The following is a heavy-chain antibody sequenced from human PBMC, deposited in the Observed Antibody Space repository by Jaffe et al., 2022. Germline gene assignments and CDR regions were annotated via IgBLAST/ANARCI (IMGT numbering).Heavy chain of an antibody. CDR1: GFIFSIYG. CDR3: AKDLSSYGLHNVFDI. Sequence: QVQLVESGGGVVQPGGSVRLSCAASGFIFSIYGMHWVRQAPGKGLEWVALIRYDGNNKYYGDSVKGRFTISRDNSKNTLYLQMNSLRAEDTAVYYCAKDLSSYGLHNVFDIWGQGTMVTVSS. V-gene: IGHV3-30*02. CDR2: IRYDGNNK. D-gene: IGHD5-18*01. J-gene: IGHJ3*02.